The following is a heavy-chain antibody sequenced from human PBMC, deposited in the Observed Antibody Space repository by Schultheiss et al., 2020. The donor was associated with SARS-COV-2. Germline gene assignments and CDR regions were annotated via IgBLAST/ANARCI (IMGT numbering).Heavy chain of an antibody. CDR2: IYFSGSA. V-gene: IGHV4-39*07. J-gene: IGHJ6*03. CDR1: GGSISSSSYY. CDR3: SRGRTSVIPSPVLGLGPHYFSYYMDV. D-gene: IGHD4-11*01. Sequence: GSLRLSCTVSGGSISSSSYYWGWIRQPPGKGLEWIGSIYFSGSAYSNPSVKSRVTISVDRSKNQFSLKLSSVTAADTAIYFCSRGRTSVIPSPVLGLGPHYFSYYMDVWGKGTTVTVSS.